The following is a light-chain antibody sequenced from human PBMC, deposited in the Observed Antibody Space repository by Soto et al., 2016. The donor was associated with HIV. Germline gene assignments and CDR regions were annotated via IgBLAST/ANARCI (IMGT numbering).Light chain of an antibody. J-gene: IGLJ3*02. V-gene: IGLV3-21*03. CDR2: DDS. CDR3: QVWDSSSDHLWV. Sequence: SYELTQPLSVSVAPGKTARISCGGNNIGIKIVHWYQQKPGQAPVLVVYDDSDRPSGIPERFSGSNSGNTATLTISRVEAGDEADYYCQVWDSSSDHLWVFGGGTKLTVL. CDR1: NIGIKI.